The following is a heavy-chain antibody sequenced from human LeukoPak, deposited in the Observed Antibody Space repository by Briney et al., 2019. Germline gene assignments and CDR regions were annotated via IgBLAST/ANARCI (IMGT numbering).Heavy chain of an antibody. J-gene: IGHJ6*04. D-gene: IGHD1-26*01. CDR3: ATSGSYYSPV. Sequence: GGSLRLSCQASGITFSNHVLDWVRQAPGKGLEYVAAINPNEGSTVYVDSAKGRFIISRDNSRNTLYLQMGDLRVDDTAVYYCATSGSYYSPVWGKGTSVIVSS. V-gene: IGHV3-64*02. CDR1: GITFSNHV. CDR2: INPNEGST.